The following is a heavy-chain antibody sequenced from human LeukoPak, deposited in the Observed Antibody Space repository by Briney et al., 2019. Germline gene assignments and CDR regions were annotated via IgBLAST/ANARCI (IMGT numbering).Heavy chain of an antibody. CDR3: ARDPRGIVGANHNWFDP. Sequence: KPSETLSLTCTVSGGSISSYYWSWVRQPAGKGLEWIGRIYASGSTNYNPSLKSRVTKSVDTSKSQFSLKLISVTAADTAVNYCARDPRGIVGANHNWFDPWGQGTLVTVSS. V-gene: IGHV4-4*07. CDR1: GGSISSYY. J-gene: IGHJ5*02. D-gene: IGHD1-26*01. CDR2: IYASGST.